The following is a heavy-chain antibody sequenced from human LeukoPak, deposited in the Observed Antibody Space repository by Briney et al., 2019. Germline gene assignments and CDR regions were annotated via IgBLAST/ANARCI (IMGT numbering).Heavy chain of an antibody. V-gene: IGHV1-69*04. D-gene: IGHD6-13*01. CDR3: ARGAAALGSSWYFDY. CDR2: IIPILGIA. Sequence: ASVKVSCKASGGTFSSYAISWVRQAPGQGLEWMGRIIPILGIANYAQKFQGRVTITADKSTSTAYMELSSLRSEDTAVYYCARGAAALGSSWYFDYWGQGTLVTVSS. J-gene: IGHJ4*02. CDR1: GGTFSSYA.